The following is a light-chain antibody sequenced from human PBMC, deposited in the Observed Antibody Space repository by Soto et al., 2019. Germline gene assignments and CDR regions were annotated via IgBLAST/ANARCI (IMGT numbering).Light chain of an antibody. Sequence: ELVLTQSPGTLSLSPGESATLSCRASQSLGRYLAWYQQKPGQAPRLLIYGASTRATGIPARFSGSGSGTEFTLTISSLQSEDFAVYYCQQYNNWPPLTFGGGTKVDIK. J-gene: IGKJ4*01. CDR3: QQYNNWPPLT. CDR2: GAS. CDR1: QSLGRY. V-gene: IGKV3-15*01.